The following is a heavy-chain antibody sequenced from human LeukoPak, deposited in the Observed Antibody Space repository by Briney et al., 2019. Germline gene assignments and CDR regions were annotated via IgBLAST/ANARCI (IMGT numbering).Heavy chain of an antibody. D-gene: IGHD4-17*01. CDR1: GFTFSDYY. J-gene: IGHJ3*02. Sequence: PGGSLRLSCAASGFTFSDYYMSWVRQAPGKGLEWVAFIRYDGSNKYYADSVKGRFTISRDNSKNTLYLQMNSLRAEDTAAYYCAKETPDYGDYDGTDAFDIWGQGTMVTVSS. CDR2: IRYDGSNK. CDR3: AKETPDYGDYDGTDAFDI. V-gene: IGHV3-30*02.